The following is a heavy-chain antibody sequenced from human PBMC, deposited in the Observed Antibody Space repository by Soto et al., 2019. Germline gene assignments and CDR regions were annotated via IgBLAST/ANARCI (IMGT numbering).Heavy chain of an antibody. D-gene: IGHD4-17*01. CDR1: GFTFNNYA. CDR3: AKDVETTVATSFAFDI. Sequence: ESGGGLVQPGESLRLSCTASGFTFNNYAMTWVRQAPGKGLEWVSSLTRSGDRTYYADSGKGRFTISRDNSKNTLYLQMNSLRAEDTAVYYCAKDVETTVATSFAFDIWGQGTTVTVSS. V-gene: IGHV3-23*01. CDR2: LTRSGDRT. J-gene: IGHJ3*02.